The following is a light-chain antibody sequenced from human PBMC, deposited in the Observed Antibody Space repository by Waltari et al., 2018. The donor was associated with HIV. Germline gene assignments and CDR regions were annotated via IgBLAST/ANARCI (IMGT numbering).Light chain of an antibody. Sequence: QSALTQPPSASGSPGQSVTISCTGTSSDVGGYNYVSWYQQLPGRAPQLMSYDVTKRPSRVPDRFSGSKSGSTASLTVSGLQAEDEADYFCSSYSGSNTLVFGGGTKLTVL. CDR3: SSYSGSNTLV. V-gene: IGLV2-8*01. J-gene: IGLJ2*01. CDR2: DVT. CDR1: SSDVGGYNY.